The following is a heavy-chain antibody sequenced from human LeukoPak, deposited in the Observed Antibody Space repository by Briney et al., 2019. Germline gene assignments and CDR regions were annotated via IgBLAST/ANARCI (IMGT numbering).Heavy chain of an antibody. D-gene: IGHD5-12*01. Sequence: SETLSLTCTVSGGSISNSGYYWAWIRQPPGTGLEWIVSIYYGGNTYYNPSLKSRVTISVDASKNQFSLRLNSVTAADTAVYFCARHRGLYGAYVWGQGTLVTVSS. CDR1: GGSISNSGYY. CDR3: ARHRGLYGAYV. CDR2: IYYGGNT. J-gene: IGHJ4*02. V-gene: IGHV4-39*01.